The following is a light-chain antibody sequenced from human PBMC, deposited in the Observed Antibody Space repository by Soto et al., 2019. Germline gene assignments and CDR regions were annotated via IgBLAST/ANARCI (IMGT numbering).Light chain of an antibody. CDR2: DVT. CDR3: SSYTSSSPLV. Sequence: QSALTQPASVSGSPGQSITISCTGTSSDVGGYNFVSWYQQHPGKAPKIMIYDVTNRPSGVSNRFSGSKSGNTASLTISGLHAEDEADYYCSSYTSSSPLVFGTGTQLTVL. CDR1: SSDVGGYNF. J-gene: IGLJ1*01. V-gene: IGLV2-14*01.